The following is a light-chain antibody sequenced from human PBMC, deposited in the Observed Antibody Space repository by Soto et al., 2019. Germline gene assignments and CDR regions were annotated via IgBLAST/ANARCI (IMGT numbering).Light chain of an antibody. J-gene: IGKJ1*01. CDR2: AAS. CDR3: QQYGSSPQT. V-gene: IGKV3-20*01. Sequence: EIVLTQSPGTLSLSPGDGATLSCRASQSVSSNYLAWYQLKPGQAPRLLIYAASFRATGIPDRFSGSGSGTDFTLTIRRLEHEDFTMYFCQQYGSSPQTFGKGTKVEIK. CDR1: QSVSSNY.